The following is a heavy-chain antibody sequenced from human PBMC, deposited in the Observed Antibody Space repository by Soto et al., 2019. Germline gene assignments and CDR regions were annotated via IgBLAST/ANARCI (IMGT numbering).Heavy chain of an antibody. J-gene: IGHJ2*01. CDR3: ARGPLWGTALVLWYFDL. D-gene: IGHD5-18*01. Sequence: QVQLVESGGGVVQPGRSLRLSCAASGFTFSSYAMHWVRQAPGKGLEWVAVISYDGSNKYYADSVKGRFTISRDNSKNTLYLQMNSRRDEDTAVYHCARGPLWGTALVLWYFDLWGRGTLVTGSS. CDR1: GFTFSSYA. V-gene: IGHV3-30-3*01. CDR2: ISYDGSNK.